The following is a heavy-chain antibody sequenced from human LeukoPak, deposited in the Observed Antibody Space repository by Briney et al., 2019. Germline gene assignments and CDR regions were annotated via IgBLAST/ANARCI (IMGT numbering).Heavy chain of an antibody. CDR3: ARLREIPVFGVVTKSTSYFDY. CDR2: IKQDRSEK. Sequence: AGGSLRLSCAASGFTLSSYSMNWVRQAPGKGLELVANIKQDRSEKYYVDSVKGRFTISRDNAKNSLYLQMNSLRVEDTAVYYCARLREIPVFGVVTKSTSYFDYWGQGTLVTVSS. J-gene: IGHJ4*02. V-gene: IGHV3-7*01. D-gene: IGHD3-3*01. CDR1: GFTLSSYS.